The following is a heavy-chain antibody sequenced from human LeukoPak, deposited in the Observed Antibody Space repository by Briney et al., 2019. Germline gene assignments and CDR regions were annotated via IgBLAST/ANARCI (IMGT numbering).Heavy chain of an antibody. J-gene: IGHJ4*02. D-gene: IGHD6-13*01. CDR2: ISAYNGNT. V-gene: IGHV1-18*04. CDR3: ARGLYSSSWPY. Sequence: GASVKVSCKASGYTFTGYYMHWVRQAPGQGLEWMGWISAYNGNTNYAQKLQGRVTMTTDTSTSTAYMELRSLRSDDTAVYYCARGLYSSSWPYWGQGTLVTVSS. CDR1: GYTFTGYY.